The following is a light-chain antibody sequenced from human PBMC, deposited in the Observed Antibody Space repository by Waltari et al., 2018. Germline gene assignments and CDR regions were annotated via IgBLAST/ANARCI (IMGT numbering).Light chain of an antibody. CDR2: VNSDGSH. CDR3: QTGGHGTWV. CDR1: SGHSSNI. Sequence: QLVLTQSPSASASLGASVKLTCTLSSGHSSNIIAWLQQKPEKGPRYLMKVNSDGSHSKGDEIPDRCSVSSSGAERYLTISAVQSEDEADYYCQTGGHGTWVFGGGTKLTVL. V-gene: IGLV4-69*01. J-gene: IGLJ3*02.